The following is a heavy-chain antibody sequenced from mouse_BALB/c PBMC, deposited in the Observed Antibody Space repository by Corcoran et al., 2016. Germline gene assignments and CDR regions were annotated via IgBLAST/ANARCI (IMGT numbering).Heavy chain of an antibody. V-gene: IGHV9-3-1*01. Sequence: QIQLVQSGPELKKPGETVKISCKASGYTFTNYGMNWVKQAPGKGLKWMGWINTYTGEPTYADDFKGRFAFSLETSASTAYLQINNRKYADTATYFCAITTVVATFAYWGQGTLVTVSA. CDR2: INTYTGEP. CDR1: GYTFTNYG. D-gene: IGHD1-1*01. CDR3: AITTVVATFAY. J-gene: IGHJ3*01.